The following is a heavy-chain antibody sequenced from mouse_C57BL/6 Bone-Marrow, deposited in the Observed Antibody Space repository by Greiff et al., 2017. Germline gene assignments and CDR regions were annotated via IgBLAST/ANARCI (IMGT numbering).Heavy chain of an antibody. CDR1: GFTFSSYA. Sequence: EVKLVESGGGLVKPGGSLKLSCAASGFTFSSYAMSWVRQTPEKRLEWVATISAGGSYTYYPDNVKGRFTISRDNAKNNLYLQMSHLKSEDTAMYYCARETTTVVAKDGVWGTGTTVTVSS. J-gene: IGHJ1*03. CDR2: ISAGGSYT. V-gene: IGHV5-4*01. D-gene: IGHD1-1*01. CDR3: ARETTTVVAKDGV.